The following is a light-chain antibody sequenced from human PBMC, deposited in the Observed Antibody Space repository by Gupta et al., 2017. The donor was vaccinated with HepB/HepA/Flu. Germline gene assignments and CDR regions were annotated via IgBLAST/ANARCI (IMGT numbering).Light chain of an antibody. J-gene: IGLJ2*01. CDR2: EVT. Sequence: QSALAQPASVSGSPGQSITISCTGTSSDVGSYNLVSWYQQHPGKAPKLMISEVTKRPSGISNRFAGSKSGKTASPTITVLQAEEEADDYCCSYAGSTTFVIFGGGTKLTVL. V-gene: IGLV2-23*02. CDR3: CSYAGSTTFVI. CDR1: SSDVGSYNL.